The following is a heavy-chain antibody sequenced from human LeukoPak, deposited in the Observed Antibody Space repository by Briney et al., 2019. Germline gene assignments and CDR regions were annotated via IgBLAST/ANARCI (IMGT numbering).Heavy chain of an antibody. CDR3: ERDGEVGYSSSSGGVDY. Sequence: GGSLRLSGAASGFAFTSSSMNWVRQAPGKGREWVSSIIISSSYIYYADSVKGRFTISPDNANNPLYMQMNSLRAENTALYYCERDGEVGYSSSSGGVDYWGQGTLVTVSS. D-gene: IGHD6-6*01. V-gene: IGHV3-21*01. CDR1: GFAFTSSS. CDR2: IIISSSYI. J-gene: IGHJ4*02.